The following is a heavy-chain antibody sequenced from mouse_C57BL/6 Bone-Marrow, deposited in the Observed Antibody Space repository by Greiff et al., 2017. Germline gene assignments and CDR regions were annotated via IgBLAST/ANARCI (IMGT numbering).Heavy chain of an antibody. Sequence: EVKLMESGPVLVKPGASVKMSCKASGYTFTDYYMNWVKQSHGKSLEWIGVINPYNGGTSYNQKFKGKATLTVDKSSSTAYMELNSLTSEYAAVYYCARPRPLTTVVGGGDWGTGTTLTVSS. V-gene: IGHV1-19*01. CDR1: GYTFTDYY. D-gene: IGHD1-1*01. J-gene: IGHJ2*01. CDR3: ARPRPLTTVVGGGD. CDR2: INPYNGGT.